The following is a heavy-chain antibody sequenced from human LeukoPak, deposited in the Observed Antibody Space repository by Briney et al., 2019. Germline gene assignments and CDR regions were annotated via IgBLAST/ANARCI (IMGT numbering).Heavy chain of an antibody. Sequence: GGSLRLSCAASGFTVSNNYMSWVRQAPGKWLEWVSVIYSGGSTYYADSVKGRFTISRDNSKNTLYLQMNSLRAEDTAVYYCARDSRQDYYDSSGYLWFAFDIWGQGTMVTVSS. J-gene: IGHJ3*02. CDR3: ARDSRQDYYDSSGYLWFAFDI. D-gene: IGHD3-22*01. CDR1: GFTVSNNY. V-gene: IGHV3-53*01. CDR2: IYSGGST.